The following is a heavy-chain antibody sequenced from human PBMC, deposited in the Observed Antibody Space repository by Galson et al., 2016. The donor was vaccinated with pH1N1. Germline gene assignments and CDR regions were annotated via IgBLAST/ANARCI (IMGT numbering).Heavy chain of an antibody. V-gene: IGHV3-23*01. Sequence: SLRLSCAASGFTFSNYVMGWVRQAPGKGLQWVSSINPSTISTYYADSVKGRFTISRDNFRNTLYLQMNSLRVEETAVYYCARDRINMIVGAGTFDIWGQGTMVTVAS. J-gene: IGHJ3*02. CDR3: ARDRINMIVGAGTFDI. D-gene: IGHD3-22*01. CDR1: GFTFSNYV. CDR2: INPSTIST.